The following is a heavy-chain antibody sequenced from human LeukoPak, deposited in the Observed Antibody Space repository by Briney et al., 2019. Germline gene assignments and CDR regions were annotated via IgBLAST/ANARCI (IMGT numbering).Heavy chain of an antibody. V-gene: IGHV1-2*02. CDR1: GYTFTSYG. D-gene: IGHD5-18*01. Sequence: GASVKVSCKASGYTFTSYGISWVRQAPGQGLEWMGWINPNSGGTNYAQKFQGRVTMTRDTSISTAYMELSRLRSDDTAVYYCARADGYSFDYWGQGTLVTVSS. CDR3: ARADGYSFDY. J-gene: IGHJ4*02. CDR2: INPNSGGT.